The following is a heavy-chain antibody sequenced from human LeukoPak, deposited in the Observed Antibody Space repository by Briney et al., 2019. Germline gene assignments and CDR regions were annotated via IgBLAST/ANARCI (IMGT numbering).Heavy chain of an antibody. J-gene: IGHJ6*03. CDR3: ARALRAAHRPVYTYYYMDV. CDR2: ISGSGDTT. D-gene: IGHD5/OR15-5a*01. V-gene: IGHV3-23*01. CDR1: ETTFNNYA. Sequence: PGGSLRLSCAASETTFNNYAMTWVRQSPGKGLEWVATISGSGDTTYYADSVTGRFTISRDNSRNTVFLQMNSLRVDDMAVYYCARALRAAHRPVYTYYYMDVWGKGTTVTISS.